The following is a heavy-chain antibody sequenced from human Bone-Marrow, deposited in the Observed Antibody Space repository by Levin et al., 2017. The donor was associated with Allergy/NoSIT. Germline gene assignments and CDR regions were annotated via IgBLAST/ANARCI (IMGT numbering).Heavy chain of an antibody. V-gene: IGHV3-30*03. CDR3: ATPKSGGAFDI. Sequence: GESLKISCAASGFTFSNYGMHWVRQAPGKGLEWVAVISSDGSSKYYADSVKGRFTISRDKSKNTLFLQMNSLRPEDTAVYYCATPKSGGAFDIWGQGTMVTVSS. CDR1: GFTFSNYG. D-gene: IGHD1-26*01. J-gene: IGHJ3*02. CDR2: ISSDGSSK.